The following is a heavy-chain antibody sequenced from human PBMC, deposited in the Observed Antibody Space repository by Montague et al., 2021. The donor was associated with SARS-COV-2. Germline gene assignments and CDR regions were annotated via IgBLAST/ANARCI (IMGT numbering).Heavy chain of an antibody. Sequence: SETLSLTCAVYGGSFSGYSWSWIRQPPGKGLEWIGQIYHSGSTNYNPSLKSRVTISVDTSKSQFPLKLSSVTAADTALYYCRVVPAGIPKGPNFYYMDVWGKGTAVTVSS. CDR1: GGSFSGYS. J-gene: IGHJ6*03. CDR3: RVVPAGIPKGPNFYYMDV. V-gene: IGHV4-34*01. D-gene: IGHD2-2*02. CDR2: IYHSGST.